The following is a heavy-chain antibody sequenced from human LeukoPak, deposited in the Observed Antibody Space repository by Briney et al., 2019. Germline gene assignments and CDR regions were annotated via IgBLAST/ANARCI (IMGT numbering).Heavy chain of an antibody. J-gene: IGHJ4*02. CDR1: GFTFSTYS. CDR2: ISSSSSTI. V-gene: IGHV3-48*01. D-gene: IGHD3-10*01. Sequence: GGSLRLSCAASGFTFSTYSMNWVRQAPGKGLEWVSYISSSSSTIYYADSVKGRFTISRDNAKNSLYLQMNSLRAEDTAVYYCARGKYGSGSYYTFDYWGQGTLVTVSS. CDR3: ARGKYGSGSYYTFDY.